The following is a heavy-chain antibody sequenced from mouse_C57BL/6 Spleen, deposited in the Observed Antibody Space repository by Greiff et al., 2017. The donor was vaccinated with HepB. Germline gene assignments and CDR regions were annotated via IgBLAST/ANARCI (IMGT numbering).Heavy chain of an antibody. CDR1: GYTFTSYW. D-gene: IGHD1-1*01. J-gene: IGHJ1*03. V-gene: IGHV1-69*01. CDR2: IDPSDSYT. CDR3: ARCPYYYGSSHWYFDV. Sequence: QVQLQQPGAELVMPGASVKLSCKASGYTFTSYWMHWVKQRPGQGLEWIGEIDPSDSYTNYNQKFKGKSTSTVDKSSSTAYMQLSSLTSEDSAVYYCARCPYYYGSSHWYFDVWGTGTTVTVSS.